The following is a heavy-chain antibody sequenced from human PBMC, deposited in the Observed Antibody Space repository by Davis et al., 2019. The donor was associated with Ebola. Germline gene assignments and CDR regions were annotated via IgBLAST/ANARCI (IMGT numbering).Heavy chain of an antibody. CDR1: GFPFSYYW. CDR3: ARASNSGYGDLDY. Sequence: GESLKISCAASGFPFSYYWMHWVRQAPGKGLVWVSRVSGDGITTTYADSVKGQFTISRDSAKNTLYLQMNSLRAEDTAVYYCARASNSGYGDLDYWGQGTLVTVSS. V-gene: IGHV3-74*01. CDR2: VSGDGITT. D-gene: IGHD4-17*01. J-gene: IGHJ4*02.